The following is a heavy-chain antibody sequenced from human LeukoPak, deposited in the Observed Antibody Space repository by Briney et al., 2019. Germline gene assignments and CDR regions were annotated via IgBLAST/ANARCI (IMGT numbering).Heavy chain of an antibody. CDR3: TRDLMDYDVSTGLHHYYMDV. J-gene: IGHJ6*02. V-gene: IGHV3-74*01. CDR2: INSDGRST. D-gene: IGHD3-9*01. Sequence: GGSLRLSCAVSGFTFSSYYMHWVRQAPGKGLVWVSRINSDGRSTSYADSVRGRFTISRDNAKNTLYLQMNTLRVEDTAVYYCTRDLMDYDVSTGLHHYYMDVWGQGTTVTVSS. CDR1: GFTFSSYY.